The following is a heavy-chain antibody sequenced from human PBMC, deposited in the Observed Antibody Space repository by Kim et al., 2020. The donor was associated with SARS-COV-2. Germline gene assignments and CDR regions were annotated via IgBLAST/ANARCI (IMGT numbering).Heavy chain of an antibody. D-gene: IGHD3-10*01. Sequence: GGSLRLSCAASGFTFSSYAMSWVRQAPGKGLEWVSAISGSGGSTYYADSVKGRFTISRDNSKNTLYLQMNSLRAEDTAVYYCAKDQRLLWFGELSYYYYGMDGWGQGTTVTVSS. CDR3: AKDQRLLWFGELSYYYYGMDG. CDR1: GFTFSSYA. CDR2: ISGSGGST. J-gene: IGHJ6*02. V-gene: IGHV3-23*01.